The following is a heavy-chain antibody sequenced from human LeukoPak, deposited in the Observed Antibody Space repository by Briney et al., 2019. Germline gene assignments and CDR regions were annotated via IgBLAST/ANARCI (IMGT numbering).Heavy chain of an antibody. CDR2: INPNSGGT. J-gene: IGHJ4*02. Sequence: ASVKVSCKASGYTFTSYGISWVRQAPGQGLEWMGWINPNSGGTNYAQKFQGRVTMTRDTSISTAYMELSRLRSDDTAVYYCAREYYDSSGYYPGPLDYWGQGTLVTVSS. D-gene: IGHD3-22*01. V-gene: IGHV1-2*02. CDR1: GYTFTSYG. CDR3: AREYYDSSGYYPGPLDY.